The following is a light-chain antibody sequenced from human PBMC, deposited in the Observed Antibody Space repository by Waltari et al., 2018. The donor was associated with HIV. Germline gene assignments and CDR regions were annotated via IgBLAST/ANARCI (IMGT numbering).Light chain of an antibody. CDR2: GKN. Sequence: SSELTQDPAVSVALGQTVRITCQGDSPRRYYASWYQQRPGQAPVLFIYGKNKRPSGIPDRFAGSSSGNTASLTITGAQAEDEADYYCNSRDSSGNHLVFGGGTKLTVL. V-gene: IGLV3-19*01. CDR1: SPRRYY. CDR3: NSRDSSGNHLV. J-gene: IGLJ2*01.